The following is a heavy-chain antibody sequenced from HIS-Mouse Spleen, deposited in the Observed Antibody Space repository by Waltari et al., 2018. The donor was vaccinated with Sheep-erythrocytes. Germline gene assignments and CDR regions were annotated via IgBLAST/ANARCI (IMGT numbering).Heavy chain of an antibody. J-gene: IGHJ4*02. D-gene: IGHD3-3*01. Sequence: QLQLQESGPGLVKPSETLSLTCTVSGGSISSSSYYWGWIRQPPGKGLEWIGSIYYSGSTSTNPSLKRRVTISVDTSKNQCSLKLSSVTAADTAVYYCARDEGTYYDFWSGYPPSYYFDYWGQGTLVTVSS. CDR3: ARDEGTYYDFWSGYPPSYYFDY. V-gene: IGHV4-39*07. CDR1: GGSISSSSYY. CDR2: IYYSGST.